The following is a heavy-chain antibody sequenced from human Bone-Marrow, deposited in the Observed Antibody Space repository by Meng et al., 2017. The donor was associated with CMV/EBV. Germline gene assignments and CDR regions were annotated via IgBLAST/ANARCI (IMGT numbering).Heavy chain of an antibody. Sequence: SVKVSCKASGGTFSSYAISWVRQAPGQGLEWMGGIIPIFGTANYAQKFQGRVTITTDESTSTAYMELSSLRSEDTAVYYCARSRMRYYYDSSGYSYFDYWGQGTLVTVSS. CDR3: ARSRMRYYYDSSGYSYFDY. D-gene: IGHD3-22*01. CDR1: GGTFSSYA. V-gene: IGHV1-69*05. J-gene: IGHJ4*02. CDR2: IIPIFGTA.